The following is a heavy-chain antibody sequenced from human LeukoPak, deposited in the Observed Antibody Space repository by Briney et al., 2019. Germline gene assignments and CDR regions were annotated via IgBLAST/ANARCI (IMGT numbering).Heavy chain of an antibody. Sequence: SVKVSCKASGGTFSSYAISWVRQAPGQGLEWMGRIIPIFGTANYAQKFQGRVTITTDESTSTAYMELSSLRSEDTAVYYCAKVGWDQYYFDYWGQGTLVTVSS. CDR1: GGTFSSYA. D-gene: IGHD6-19*01. CDR2: IIPIFGTA. CDR3: AKVGWDQYYFDY. J-gene: IGHJ4*02. V-gene: IGHV1-69*05.